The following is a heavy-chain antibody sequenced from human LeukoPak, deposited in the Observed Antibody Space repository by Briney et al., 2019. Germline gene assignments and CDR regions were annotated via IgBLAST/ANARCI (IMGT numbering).Heavy chain of an antibody. CDR1: GGSFSGYY. CDR2: INHSGST. CDR3: ARGNPRDYYYYYYMDV. J-gene: IGHJ6*03. V-gene: IGHV4-34*01. Sequence: SETLSLTCAVYGGSFSGYYWSRIRQPPGKGLEWIGEINHSGSTNYNPSLKSRVTISVDTSKNQFSLKLSSVTAADTAVYYCARGNPRDYYYYYYMDVWGKGTTVTVSS. D-gene: IGHD1-14*01.